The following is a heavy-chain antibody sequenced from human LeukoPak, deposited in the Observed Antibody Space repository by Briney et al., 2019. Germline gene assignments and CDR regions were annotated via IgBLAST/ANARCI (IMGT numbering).Heavy chain of an antibody. Sequence: EASVKVSCKASGYTFTGHYIYWVRQAPGQGREWLGWINPNSGGTDYAQNFQGRVTMTRDTSISTAYMELSRLRSDDTAMYFCARGDRRTLWAPLDYWGEGTLVTVSS. CDR1: GYTFTGHY. CDR2: INPNSGGT. J-gene: IGHJ4*02. D-gene: IGHD5-18*01. CDR3: ARGDRRTLWAPLDY. V-gene: IGHV1-2*02.